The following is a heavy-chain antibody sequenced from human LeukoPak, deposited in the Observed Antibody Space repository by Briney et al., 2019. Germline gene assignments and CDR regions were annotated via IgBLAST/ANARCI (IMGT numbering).Heavy chain of an antibody. CDR3: AGVDNSSGYRPFDI. CDR1: GYTFTGYY. Sequence: ASVKVSCKASGYTFTGYYIHWVRQAPGQGLEWMGRINPNNGGTNYAQKFQGRVTMTRDMSMSTAYMELSRLRSVDTAVYYRAGVDNSSGYRPFDIWGQGTMVTVPS. V-gene: IGHV1-2*06. J-gene: IGHJ3*02. D-gene: IGHD3-22*01. CDR2: INPNNGGT.